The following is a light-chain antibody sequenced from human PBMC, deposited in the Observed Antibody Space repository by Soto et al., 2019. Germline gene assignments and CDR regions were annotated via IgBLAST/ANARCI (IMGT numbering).Light chain of an antibody. Sequence: QSVLTQPASVSGSPGQSITISCTGTSSDVGGYNYVSWYQQHPGKAPKLMIYDVSNRPSGVSKRFSGSKSGNTASLTISGLQAEDEADYYCSSYTSSSTSVVFGGGTKLTRP. CDR2: DVS. CDR3: SSYTSSSTSVV. CDR1: SSDVGGYNY. V-gene: IGLV2-14*01. J-gene: IGLJ2*01.